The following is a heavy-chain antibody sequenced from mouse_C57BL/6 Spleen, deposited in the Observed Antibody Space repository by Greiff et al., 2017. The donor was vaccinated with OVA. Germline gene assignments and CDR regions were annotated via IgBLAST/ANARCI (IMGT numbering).Heavy chain of an antibody. Sequence: EVQLVESGPELVKPGASVKISCKASGYSFTDYNMNWVKQSNGKSLEWIGVINPNYGTTSYNQKFKGKATLTVDQSSSTAYMQLNSLTSEDSAVYYCAKGDYYGYAMDYWGQGTSVTVSS. CDR1: GYSFTDYN. V-gene: IGHV1-39*01. CDR3: AKGDYYGYAMDY. CDR2: INPNYGTT. D-gene: IGHD1-1*01. J-gene: IGHJ4*01.